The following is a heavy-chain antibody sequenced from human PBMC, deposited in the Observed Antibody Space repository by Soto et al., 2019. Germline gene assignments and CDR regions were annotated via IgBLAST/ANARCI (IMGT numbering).Heavy chain of an antibody. CDR1: GFTFTSSA. Sequence: GASVKVSCKASGFTFTSSAVQWVRQARGQRLEWIGWIVVGSGNTNYAQKFQERVTITRDMSTSTAYMELSSLRSEDTAVYYCAAGWDWNYGLGSTFDCWGQGTLVTVSS. CDR3: AAGWDWNYGLGSTFDC. D-gene: IGHD1-7*01. V-gene: IGHV1-58*01. J-gene: IGHJ4*02. CDR2: IVVGSGNT.